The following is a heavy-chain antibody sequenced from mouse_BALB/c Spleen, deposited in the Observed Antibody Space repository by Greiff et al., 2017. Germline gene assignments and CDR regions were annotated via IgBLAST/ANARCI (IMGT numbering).Heavy chain of an antibody. CDR2: INPSTGYT. J-gene: IGHJ1*01. D-gene: IGHD2-1*01. V-gene: IGHV1-7*01. CDR1: GYTFTSYW. Sequence: QVQLKESGAELAKPGASVKLSCKASGYTFTSYWMHWVKQRPGQGLEWTGYINPSTGYTEYNQKFKDKATLTADKSSSTAYMQLSSLTSADSAVYYCARINYARGYFDVWGAGTTVTVSS. CDR3: ARINYARGYFDV.